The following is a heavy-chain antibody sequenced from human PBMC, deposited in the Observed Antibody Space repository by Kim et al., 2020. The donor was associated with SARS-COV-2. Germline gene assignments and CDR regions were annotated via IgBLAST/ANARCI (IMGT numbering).Heavy chain of an antibody. CDR1: GYTFINYA. CDR2: ITAGSGDT. Sequence: ASVKVSCKASGYTFINYAIHWVRQAPGQRLEWMGWITAGSGDTKYSQKFQGRTRDTSASTAYLDLSSLTSEDTAVYYCARGIYGANYFDYWGQGTLVTVSS. V-gene: IGHV1-3*01. J-gene: IGHJ4*02. D-gene: IGHD4-17*01. CDR3: ARGIYGANYFDY.